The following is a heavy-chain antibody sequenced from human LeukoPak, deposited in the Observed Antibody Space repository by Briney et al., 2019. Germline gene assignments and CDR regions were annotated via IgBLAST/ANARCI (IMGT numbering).Heavy chain of an antibody. Sequence: PGGSLRLSCAASGFTFSDYYMSWIRQAPGKGLEWVSYISSSGSTIYYADSVKGRFTISRDNAKNSLYLQMNSLRAEDTAVYYCASPPGPIAAAGPYFDYWGQGTLVTVSS. V-gene: IGHV3-11*01. CDR2: ISSSGSTI. CDR1: GFTFSDYY. J-gene: IGHJ4*02. CDR3: ASPPGPIAAAGPYFDY. D-gene: IGHD6-13*01.